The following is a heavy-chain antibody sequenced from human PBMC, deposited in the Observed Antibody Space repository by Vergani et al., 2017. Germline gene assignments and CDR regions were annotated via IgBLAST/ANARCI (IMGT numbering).Heavy chain of an antibody. J-gene: IGHJ5*02. CDR3: ARTITIFGVVTYNWFDP. Sequence: QVQLVQSGAEVKKPGASVKVSCKASGYTFTSYDINWVRQATGQGLVWMGWMNPNSGNTGYAQKFQGRVTMTRNTSISTAYMELSSLRSEDTAVYYCARTITIFGVVTYNWFDPWGQGTLVTVSS. CDR1: GYTFTSYD. D-gene: IGHD3-3*01. CDR2: MNPNSGNT. V-gene: IGHV1-8*01.